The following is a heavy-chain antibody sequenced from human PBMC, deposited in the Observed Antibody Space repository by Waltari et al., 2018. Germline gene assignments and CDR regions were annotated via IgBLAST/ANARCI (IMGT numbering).Heavy chain of an antibody. CDR3: ARDRGRGLYLDT. Sequence: QLQLQESGPGLVKPSGTLSIICDVSGDSLSNNWWISVRQSPGKGLAWIGQVLGSGRTNYNPSFASRVTISLDTSTYQFALKMTSATAADTALYYCARDRGRGLYLDTWGQGILVTVSP. D-gene: IGHD2-15*01. CDR2: VLGSGRT. J-gene: IGHJ4*02. CDR1: GDSLSNNW. V-gene: IGHV4-4*02.